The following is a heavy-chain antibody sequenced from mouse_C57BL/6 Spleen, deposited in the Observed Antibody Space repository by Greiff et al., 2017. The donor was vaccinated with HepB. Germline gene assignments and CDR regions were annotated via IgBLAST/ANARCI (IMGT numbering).Heavy chain of an antibody. CDR2: IYPGDGDT. CDR1: GYAFSSSW. Sequence: QVQLQQSGPELVKPGASVKISCKASGYAFSSSWMNWVKQRPGKGLEWIGRIYPGDGDTNYNGKFKGKATLTADKSSSTAYMQLSSLTSEDSAVYFCARSGTVPDYWGQGTLVTVSA. CDR3: ARSGTVPDY. J-gene: IGHJ3*01. D-gene: IGHD4-1*01. V-gene: IGHV1-82*01.